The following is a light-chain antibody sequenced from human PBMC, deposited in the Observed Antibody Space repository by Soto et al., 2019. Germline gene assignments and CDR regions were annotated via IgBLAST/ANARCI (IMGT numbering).Light chain of an antibody. J-gene: IGKJ4*01. V-gene: IGKV3-20*01. CDR1: QTMKSEY. CDR2: GAS. CDR3: QQSYSTPLT. Sequence: EIVLTQSPGTLSLSPGERAALSCRASQTMKSEYLAWYQQKPGQAPRLLIHGASSRATGIPDRFSGSGSGTDFTLTISSLQPEDFATYYCQQSYSTPLTFGGGTKVEIK.